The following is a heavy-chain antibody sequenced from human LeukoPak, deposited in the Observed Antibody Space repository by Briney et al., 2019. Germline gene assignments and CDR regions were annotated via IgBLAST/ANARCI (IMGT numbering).Heavy chain of an antibody. CDR1: GGSFSGYY. CDR2: INHSGST. Sequence: PSETLSLTCAVYGGSFSGYYWSWIRQPPGKGLEWIGEINHSGSTNYNPSLKSRVTISVDTSKNQFSLKLNSVAAADTAVYYCARSPKGFYDSSGFPTFDYWGQGTLVTVSS. V-gene: IGHV4-34*01. J-gene: IGHJ4*02. CDR3: ARSPKGFYDSSGFPTFDY. D-gene: IGHD3-22*01.